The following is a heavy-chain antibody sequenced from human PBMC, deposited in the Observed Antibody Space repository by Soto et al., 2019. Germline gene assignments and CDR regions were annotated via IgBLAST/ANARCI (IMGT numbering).Heavy chain of an antibody. CDR2: ISYDGSNK. V-gene: IGHV3-30-3*01. D-gene: IGHD1-26*01. CDR1: GFIFSSYA. J-gene: IGHJ5*02. Sequence: GGSLRLSCAASGFIFSSYAMNWVRQAPGKGLEWVAFISYDGSNKNYAEFVKGRFTISRDNSKNTLYLQMNSLRTEDTAVYYCARLDIVGATGPRDPWXQGALGTVSS. CDR3: ARLDIVGATGPRDP.